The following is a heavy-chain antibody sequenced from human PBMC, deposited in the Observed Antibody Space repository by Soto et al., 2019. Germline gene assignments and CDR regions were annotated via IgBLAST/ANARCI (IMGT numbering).Heavy chain of an antibody. CDR1: GYTFTSYY. V-gene: IGHV1-46*01. Sequence: GASVKVSCKASGYTFTSYYMHWVRQAPGQGLEWMGIINPSGGSTSYAQKFQGRVTMTRDTSTSTVYMELSSLRFEDTAVYYCARDHDYGDYVPYYYYYGMDVWGQGTTVIVSS. D-gene: IGHD4-17*01. CDR3: ARDHDYGDYVPYYYYYGMDV. J-gene: IGHJ6*01. CDR2: INPSGGST.